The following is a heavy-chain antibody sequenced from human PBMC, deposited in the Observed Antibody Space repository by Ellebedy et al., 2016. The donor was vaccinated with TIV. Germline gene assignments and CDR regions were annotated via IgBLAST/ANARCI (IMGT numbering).Heavy chain of an antibody. J-gene: IGHJ6*02. Sequence: GGSLRLSXAVSGFTFDDYAMHRVRQAPGKGLEWVSGISWNSGSTGYADSVKGRFTISRDNAKDSLYLQMDSLRAEDTALYYCAKDLDVWTTYYYYYAMDVWGQGTPVTVSS. CDR2: ISWNSGST. V-gene: IGHV3-9*01. CDR1: GFTFDDYA. D-gene: IGHD3/OR15-3a*01. CDR3: AKDLDVWTTYYYYYAMDV.